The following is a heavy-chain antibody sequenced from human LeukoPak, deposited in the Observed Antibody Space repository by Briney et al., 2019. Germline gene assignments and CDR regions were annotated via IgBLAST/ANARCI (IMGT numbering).Heavy chain of an antibody. CDR2: IYYSGST. Sequence: SETLSLTCTVSGGSISSYYWSWIRQPPGKGLEWIGYIYYSGSTNYNPSLKSRVTISVDTSKNQFSLKLSSVTAADTAVYYCARDHTQLGIAQSFDYWGQGTLVTVSS. J-gene: IGHJ4*02. D-gene: IGHD7-27*01. V-gene: IGHV4-59*01. CDR1: GGSISSYY. CDR3: ARDHTQLGIAQSFDY.